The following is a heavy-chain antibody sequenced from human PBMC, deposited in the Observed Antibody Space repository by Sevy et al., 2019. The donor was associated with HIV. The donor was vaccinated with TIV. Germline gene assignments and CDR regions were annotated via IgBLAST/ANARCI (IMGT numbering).Heavy chain of an antibody. CDR2: IWYDGSNK. CDR1: GFTFSSYG. Sequence: GGSLRLSCAASGFTFSSYGMHWVRQAPGKGLEWVAVIWYDGSNKYYAYSVKGRFTISRDNSKNTLYLQMNSLRAEDTAVYYCAREFDRDAFDIWGQGTMVTVSS. J-gene: IGHJ3*02. V-gene: IGHV3-33*01. CDR3: AREFDRDAFDI.